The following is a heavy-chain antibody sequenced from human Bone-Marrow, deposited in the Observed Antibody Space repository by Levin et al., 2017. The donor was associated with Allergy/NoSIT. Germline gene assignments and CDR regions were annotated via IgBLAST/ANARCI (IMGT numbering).Heavy chain of an antibody. CDR1: GFTFSYYG. J-gene: IGHJ1*01. D-gene: IGHD4-23*01. CDR3: VSFNSGEYLHH. Sequence: LSLTCEASGFTFSYYGMNWVRQAPGKGLEWIAYIMSTGSTIYYAESVEGRFTIPRDNARNSLSLQMNSLTDDDTAVYFCVSFNSGEYLHHWGQGTLVTVSS. CDR2: IMSTGSTI. V-gene: IGHV3-48*02.